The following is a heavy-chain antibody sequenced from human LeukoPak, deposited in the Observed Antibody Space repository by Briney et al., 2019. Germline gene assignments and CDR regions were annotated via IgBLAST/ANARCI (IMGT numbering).Heavy chain of an antibody. D-gene: IGHD5-18*01. CDR3: ARLIASGDTAMAPLDY. CDR2: IYPGDSDT. CDR1: GYSFTSYW. J-gene: IGHJ4*02. V-gene: IGHV5-51*01. Sequence: GESLKISCKGSGYSFTSYWIGWVRQMPGKGLEWMGIIYPGDSDTRYSPSFQGQVTISADKSISTAYLQWSSLKASDTAMYYCARLIASGDTAMAPLDYWGQGTLVTVSS.